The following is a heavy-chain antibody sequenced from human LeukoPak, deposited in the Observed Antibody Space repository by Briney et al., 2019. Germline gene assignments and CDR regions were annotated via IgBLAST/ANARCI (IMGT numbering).Heavy chain of an antibody. J-gene: IGHJ3*02. D-gene: IGHD1-1*01. Sequence: SETLSLTCTVSGYSISSGYYWGWIRQPPGKGLEWIGSIYHSGRTFYNPSLKSRVTISVDTSKNQFSLKLTSVTAADTAVYYCASGNGDDDAFDIWGQGTMVTVSS. V-gene: IGHV4-38-2*02. CDR3: ASGNGDDDAFDI. CDR1: GYSISSGYY. CDR2: IYHSGRT.